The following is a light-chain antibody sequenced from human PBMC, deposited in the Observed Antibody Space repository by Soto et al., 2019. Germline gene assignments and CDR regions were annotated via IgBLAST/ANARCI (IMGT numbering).Light chain of an antibody. CDR1: QSISYW. J-gene: IGKJ2*01. V-gene: IGKV1-5*01. CDR3: QQYSTYSYT. Sequence: DIQMTQSPSTLSASVGDRVTITCRASQSISYWLAWYQQKPGKAPNLLIYDASNLENGVPSRFSGSGSGTEFTLTITSLQPDDFATYYCQQYSTYSYTFGQGTKLEI. CDR2: DAS.